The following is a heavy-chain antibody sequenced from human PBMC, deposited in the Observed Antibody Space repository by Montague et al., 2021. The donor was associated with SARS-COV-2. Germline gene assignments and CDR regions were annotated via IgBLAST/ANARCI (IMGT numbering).Heavy chain of an antibody. CDR2: INHSGST. Sequence: SETLSLTCAVYGGSFGGYYWSWIRQPPGKGLEWIGEINHSGSTNYNPSLKSRVTISVDTSKNQFSLKLSSVTAADTAVYYCARMRAVLLWFGESTYFDYWGQGTLVTVSS. J-gene: IGHJ4*02. D-gene: IGHD3-10*01. CDR3: ARMRAVLLWFGESTYFDY. CDR1: GGSFGGYY. V-gene: IGHV4-34*01.